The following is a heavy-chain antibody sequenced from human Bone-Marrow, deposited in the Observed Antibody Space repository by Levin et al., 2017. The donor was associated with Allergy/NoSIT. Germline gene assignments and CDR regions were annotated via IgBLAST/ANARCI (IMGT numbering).Heavy chain of an antibody. CDR1: GSPFPPYA. Sequence: ASVKVSCKASGSPFPPYALHWVRPAPGPGLEWMGWLNPKSGNKAYAQKFQGRVTMTSSTSITTAYMEMSSVTSEDTAMYYCASGPPPYPLLFADYNPFALDVWCQGTPVTVSS. V-gene: IGHV1-8*01. J-gene: IGHJ6*02. D-gene: IGHD2-2*01. CDR2: LNPKSGNK. CDR3: ASGPPPYPLLFADYNPFALDV.